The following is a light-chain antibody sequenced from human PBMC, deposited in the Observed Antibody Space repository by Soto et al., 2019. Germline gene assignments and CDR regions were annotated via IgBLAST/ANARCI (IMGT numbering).Light chain of an antibody. Sequence: QSALTQPPSVSGSPGQSVTISCTGTSSDVGSYNRVSCYQQPPGTATKLMICQVSNRPSVVPDRFSGAKSGNTASLTISGLHAEDEAYYYCSSYTSSGTWVFGGGTQLTVL. CDR2: QVS. CDR3: SSYTSSGTWV. V-gene: IGLV2-18*02. CDR1: SSDVGSYNR. J-gene: IGLJ3*02.